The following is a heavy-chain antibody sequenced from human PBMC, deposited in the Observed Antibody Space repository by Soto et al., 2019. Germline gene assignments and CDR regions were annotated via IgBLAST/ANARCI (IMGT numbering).Heavy chain of an antibody. CDR3: ARLGQTGPRIAFDI. J-gene: IGHJ3*02. CDR2: IIPIFGTA. Sequence: ASVKVSCKASGGTFSSYAISWVRQAPGQGLEWMGGIIPIFGTANYAQKFQGRVTITADESTSTAYMELSSLRSEDTAVYCCARLGQTGPRIAFDIWGQGTMVTVS. V-gene: IGHV1-69*13. CDR1: GGTFSSYA. D-gene: IGHD1-1*01.